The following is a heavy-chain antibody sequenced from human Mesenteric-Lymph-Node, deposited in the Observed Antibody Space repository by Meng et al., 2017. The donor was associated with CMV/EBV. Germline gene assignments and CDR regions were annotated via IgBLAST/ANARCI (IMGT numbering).Heavy chain of an antibody. D-gene: IGHD3-10*01. V-gene: IGHV4-59*01. CDR1: GGSISSYY. CDR3: ASADYYGSGSYQSDY. J-gene: IGHJ4*02. CDR2: IYYSGST. Sequence: SETLSLTCTVSGGSISSYYWSWIRQPPGKGLEWIGYIYYSGSTNYNPSLKSRVTISVDTSKNQFSLKLSSVTAADTAVYYCASADYYGSGSYQSDYWGQGTLVTVS.